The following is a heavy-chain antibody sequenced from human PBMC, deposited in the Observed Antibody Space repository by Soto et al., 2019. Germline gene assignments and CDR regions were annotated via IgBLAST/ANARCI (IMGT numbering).Heavy chain of an antibody. V-gene: IGHV3-53*01. CDR2: IYSGGYT. CDR1: GFTVSNNY. CDR3: AADRGGGGY. J-gene: IGHJ4*02. D-gene: IGHD3-10*01. Sequence: EVQLVESGGGLIQPGGSLRLSCAVSGFTVSNNYMSWVRQAPGKGLEGVSVIYSGGYTAYGDSVKGRFTISRDNSKNKQYLQKNGRGPEDTAVYYWAADRGGGGYWGQGTLVTVSS.